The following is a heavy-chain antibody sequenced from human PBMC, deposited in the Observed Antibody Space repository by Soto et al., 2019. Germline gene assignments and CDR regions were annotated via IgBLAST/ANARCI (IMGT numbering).Heavy chain of an antibody. Sequence: ASVKVSCKASGYTFTGYYMHWVRQAPGQGLEWMGWINPNSGGTNYAQKFQGWVTTTRDTSISTAYMELSRLRSDDTAVYYCARETQYCSGGSCYSGVLDYWGQGTLVTVSS. D-gene: IGHD2-15*01. V-gene: IGHV1-2*04. J-gene: IGHJ4*02. CDR2: INPNSGGT. CDR1: GYTFTGYY. CDR3: ARETQYCSGGSCYSGVLDY.